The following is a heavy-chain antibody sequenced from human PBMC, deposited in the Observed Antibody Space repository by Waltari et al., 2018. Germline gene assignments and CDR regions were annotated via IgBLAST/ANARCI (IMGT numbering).Heavy chain of an antibody. J-gene: IGHJ4*02. V-gene: IGHV4-4*07. CDR2: IYTSGST. CDR1: GGSISSYY. Sequence: QVQLQESGPGLVKPSETLSLTCTVSGGSISSYYGSWIRPPAGKGLEWIGRIYTSGSTNYNPSLKSRVTMSVDTSKNQFSLKLSSVTAADTAVYYCARETSLYYDFWSGYSYFDYWGQGTLVTVSS. CDR3: ARETSLYYDFWSGYSYFDY. D-gene: IGHD3-3*01.